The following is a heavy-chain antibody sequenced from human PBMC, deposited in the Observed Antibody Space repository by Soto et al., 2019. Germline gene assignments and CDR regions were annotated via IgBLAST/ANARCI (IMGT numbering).Heavy chain of an antibody. Sequence: ASVKVSCKASGYTFTSYDSNWVRQATGQGLEWMGWMNPNSGNTGYAQKFQGRVTMTRNTSISTAYMELSSLRSEDTAVYYCARGSILTGYYTVLYYYYYMDVWGKGTTVTVSS. CDR3: ARGSILTGYYTVLYYYYYMDV. D-gene: IGHD3-9*01. J-gene: IGHJ6*03. CDR1: GYTFTSYD. CDR2: MNPNSGNT. V-gene: IGHV1-8*01.